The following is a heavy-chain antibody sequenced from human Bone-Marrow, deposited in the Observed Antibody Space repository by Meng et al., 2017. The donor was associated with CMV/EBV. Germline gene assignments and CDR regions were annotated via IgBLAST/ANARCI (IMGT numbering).Heavy chain of an antibody. CDR1: GFTFSSYA. CDR2: ISYDGSNK. D-gene: IGHD3-10*01. J-gene: IGHJ4*02. Sequence: GGSLRLSCAASGFTFSSYAMSWVRQAPGKGLEWVAVISYDGSNKYYADSVKGRFTIPRDNSKNTLYLQMNSLRAEDTAVYYCARARPGILLWFGELSSQPLDYWGQGTLVTVSS. CDR3: ARARPGILLWFGELSSQPLDY. V-gene: IGHV3-30*04.